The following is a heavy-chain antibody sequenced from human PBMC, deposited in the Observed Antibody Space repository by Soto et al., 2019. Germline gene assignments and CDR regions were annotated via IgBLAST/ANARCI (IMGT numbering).Heavy chain of an antibody. V-gene: IGHV3-15*01. CDR1: GFTFSNAW. Sequence: AGGSLRLSCAASGFTFSNAWMSWVRQAPGKGLEWVGRIKSKTDGGTTDYAAPVKGRFTISRDDSKNTLYLQMNSLKTEDTAVYYCTTVVAAADNNFDYWGQGTLVTVSS. D-gene: IGHD6-13*01. J-gene: IGHJ4*02. CDR3: TTVVAAADNNFDY. CDR2: IKSKTDGGTT.